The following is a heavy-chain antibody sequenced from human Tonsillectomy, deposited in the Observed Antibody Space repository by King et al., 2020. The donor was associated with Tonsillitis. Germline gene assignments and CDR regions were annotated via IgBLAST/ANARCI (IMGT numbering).Heavy chain of an antibody. Sequence: VQLVQSGAEVKKPGASVKVSCKASGYTFSDYHMHWVRQAPGQGLEWMGWINPSSGDTHHAQKFQGRVTMTRDTSISTAYMELSRLKSDDTAVYYCARGVGGYYDSSGYYDFDYWAQGTLAT. CDR1: GYTFSDYH. CDR3: ARGVGGYYDSSGYYDFDY. V-gene: IGHV1-2*02. CDR2: INPSSGDT. J-gene: IGHJ4*02. D-gene: IGHD3-22*01.